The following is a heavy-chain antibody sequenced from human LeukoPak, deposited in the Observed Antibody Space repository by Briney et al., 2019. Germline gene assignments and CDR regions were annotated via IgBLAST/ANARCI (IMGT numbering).Heavy chain of an antibody. Sequence: GASVKVSRKASGYSFSNYGLTWVRQAPGQGLEWMGWISVYNGDTHYAQKLQGRVTMTTVASTTTAYMELRSLRSDDTAMYFCARMAPFNWLDVWGQGTLVIVSS. J-gene: IGHJ5*02. CDR2: ISVYNGDT. V-gene: IGHV1-18*01. CDR1: GYSFSNYG. D-gene: IGHD5-24*01. CDR3: ARMAPFNWLDV.